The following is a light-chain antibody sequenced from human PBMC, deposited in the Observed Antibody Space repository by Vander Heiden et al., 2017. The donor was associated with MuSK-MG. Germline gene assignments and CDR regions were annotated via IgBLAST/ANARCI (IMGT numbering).Light chain of an antibody. J-gene: IGKJ1*01. Sequence: DIQMTQSPSTLSASVGDRVTITCRASQSISSWLAWYQQKPGKAPNLLIYKASSLESGVPSRLSGSGSGTEFTLTISSLQPDDFATYYCQQDNSYSWTFGQGTKVEIK. CDR3: QQDNSYSWT. CDR2: KAS. V-gene: IGKV1-5*03. CDR1: QSISSW.